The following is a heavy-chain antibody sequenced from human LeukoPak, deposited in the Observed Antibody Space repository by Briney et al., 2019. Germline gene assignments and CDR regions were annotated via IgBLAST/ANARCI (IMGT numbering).Heavy chain of an antibody. CDR2: MNPNSGNT. CDR1: AHTFTTYD. Sequence: GASVNVSSTASAHTFTTYDINWARRATGQGLERMAWMNPNSGNTGYAQKFQGRVTMTKNTSITTAYMELSSLRSEDTAVYYCARALSWTTDSYYYMDVWGKGTTVTVSS. D-gene: IGHD3/OR15-3a*01. J-gene: IGHJ6*03. V-gene: IGHV1-8*01. CDR3: ARALSWTTDSYYYMDV.